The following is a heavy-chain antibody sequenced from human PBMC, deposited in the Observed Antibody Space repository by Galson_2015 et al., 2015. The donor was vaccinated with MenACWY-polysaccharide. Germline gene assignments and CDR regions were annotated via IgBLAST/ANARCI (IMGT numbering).Heavy chain of an antibody. CDR2: IWYDGGKR. CDR3: ARDVHYNDYLGYYFDY. V-gene: IGHV3-33*01. Sequence: SLRLSCAASDFTFSAHGMHWVRQAPGKGLEWVAAIWYDGGKRYYADAVEGRFAVSRDNSQSTLYLQMDSLGVGDTAMYYCARDVHYNDYLGYYFDYWGQGTLVTVSS. CDR1: DFTFSAHG. J-gene: IGHJ4*01. D-gene: IGHD4-11*01.